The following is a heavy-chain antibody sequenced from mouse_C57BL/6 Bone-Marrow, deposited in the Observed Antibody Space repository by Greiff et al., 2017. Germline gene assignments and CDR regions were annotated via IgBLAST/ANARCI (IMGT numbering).Heavy chain of an antibody. D-gene: IGHD1-1*01. Sequence: QVQLQQSGAELVRPGASVKLSCKASGYPFTDYYINWVKQRPGQGLEWIARIYPGSGNTYYNEKFKGKATLTAEKSSSTAYMQLSSLTSEDSAVYFCARYYYGSSKYYYAMDYWGQGTSVTVSS. CDR2: IYPGSGNT. CDR1: GYPFTDYY. V-gene: IGHV1-76*01. CDR3: ARYYYGSSKYYYAMDY. J-gene: IGHJ4*01.